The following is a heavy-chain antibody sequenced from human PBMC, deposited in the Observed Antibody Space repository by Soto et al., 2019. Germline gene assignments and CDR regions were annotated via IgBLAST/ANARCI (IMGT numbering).Heavy chain of an antibody. CDR1: GYTFTSYD. V-gene: IGHV1-8*01. J-gene: IGHJ6*02. CDR3: ARVYGSGTSIRYYYYYGMDV. Sequence: QVQLVQSGAEVKKPGASVKVSCKASGYTFTSYDINWVRQATGQGLEWMGWMNPNSGNTGYEKKFQGIVTMTRNTSISTAYMELSSLRSEDTAVYYCARVYGSGTSIRYYYYYGMDVWGQGTTVTVAS. D-gene: IGHD6-19*01. CDR2: MNPNSGNT.